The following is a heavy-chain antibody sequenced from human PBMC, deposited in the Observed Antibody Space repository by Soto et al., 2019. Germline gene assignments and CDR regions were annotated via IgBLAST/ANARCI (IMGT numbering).Heavy chain of an antibody. J-gene: IGHJ4*02. CDR1: GGTFSSYA. CDR3: AGDLSYGSGGGFDY. V-gene: IGHV1-69*01. D-gene: IGHD3-10*01. CDR2: IIPIFGTA. Sequence: QVQLVQSGAEVKKPGSSVKVSCKASGGTFSSYAISWVRQAPGQGLEWMGGIIPIFGTANYAQKFQGRVTITADESTSTAYMERGSRRSEDTAVYYGAGDLSYGSGGGFDYWGQGTLVTVSS.